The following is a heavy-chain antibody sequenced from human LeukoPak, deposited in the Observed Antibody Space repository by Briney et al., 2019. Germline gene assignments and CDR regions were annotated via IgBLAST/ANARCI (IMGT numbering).Heavy chain of an antibody. D-gene: IGHD3-3*01. CDR1: GGSFSGYY. J-gene: IGHJ4*02. CDR2: INHSGST. Sequence: SETLSLTCAVYGGSFSGYYWSWIRQPPGKGLEWIGEINHSGSTNYNPSLKSRVTISVDTSKNQFSLKLSSVTAADTAVYYCARGREYGGVPFGYWGQGTLVTVSS. CDR3: ARGREYGGVPFGY. V-gene: IGHV4-34*01.